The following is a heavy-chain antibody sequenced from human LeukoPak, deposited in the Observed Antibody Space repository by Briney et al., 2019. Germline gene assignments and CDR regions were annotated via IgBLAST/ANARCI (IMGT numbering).Heavy chain of an antibody. CDR2: VHLDGRT. CDR1: GGSVTSTNW. J-gene: IGHJ4*02. D-gene: IGHD3-3*01. Sequence: SGTLSLTCGVSGGSVTSTNWWTWVRQPPAKGLEWIGEVHLDGRTNYNPSLKSRLTMSVDLSENHISLKLTSVTAADTAVYYCAREGGFYRPLDYSGQGTLVTVSS. CDR3: AREGGFYRPLDY. V-gene: IGHV4-4*02.